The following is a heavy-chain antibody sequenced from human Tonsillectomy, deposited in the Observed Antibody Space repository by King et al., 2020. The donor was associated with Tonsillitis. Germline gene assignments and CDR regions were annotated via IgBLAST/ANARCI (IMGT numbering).Heavy chain of an antibody. CDR1: GFTFSSYA. Sequence: QLVQSGGGVVQPGRSLRLSCAASGFTFSSYAMHWVRQAPGKGLEWVAVISYDGSNKYYADSVKGRFTISRDNSKNTLYLQMNSLRAEDTAVYYCAKSRTPVAESYFDYWGKGTTVTVSS. J-gene: IGHJ4*03. CDR2: ISYDGSNK. CDR3: AKSRTPVAESYFDY. D-gene: IGHD6-19*01. V-gene: IGHV3-30-3*02.